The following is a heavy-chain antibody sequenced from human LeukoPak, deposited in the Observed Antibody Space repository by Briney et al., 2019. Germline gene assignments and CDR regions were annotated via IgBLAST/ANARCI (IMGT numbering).Heavy chain of an antibody. V-gene: IGHV1-2*02. CDR2: INPNSGGT. Sequence: ASVNVSCKASGYTFTGYYMHWVRQAPGQGLEWMGWINPNSGGTNHAQKFQGRVTMTRDTSISTAYMELSRLRSDDTAVYYCARGSIYYYYMDVWGKGTTVTVSS. J-gene: IGHJ6*03. CDR3: ARGSIYYYYMDV. D-gene: IGHD3-10*01. CDR1: GYTFTGYY.